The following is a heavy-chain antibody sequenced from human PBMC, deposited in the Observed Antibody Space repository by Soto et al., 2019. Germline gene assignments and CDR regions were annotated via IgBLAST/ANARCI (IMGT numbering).Heavy chain of an antibody. J-gene: IGHJ4*02. CDR2: ISSSSGTI. D-gene: IGHD5-18*01. Sequence: GGSLRLSCAASGFTFSSYSMNWVHQAPGKGLEWVSYISSSSGTIYNTDSVKGRFTISRDNAKNSLYLQMNSLRDEDTAVYYCARVISMDLLLHTAPGYWGQGILVTVS. CDR1: GFTFSSYS. CDR3: ARVISMDLLLHTAPGY. V-gene: IGHV3-48*02.